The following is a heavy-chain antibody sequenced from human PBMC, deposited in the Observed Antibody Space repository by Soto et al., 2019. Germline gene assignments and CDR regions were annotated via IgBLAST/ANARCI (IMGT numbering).Heavy chain of an antibody. CDR2: IFTGGRT. CDR1: GFTVSSNY. J-gene: IGHJ3*02. D-gene: IGHD6-19*01. Sequence: EVQLVESGGGLVQPGGSLRLSCAASGFTVSSNYMSWVRQAPGKGLEWVSVIFTGGRTYYADSVKGRFTISRHSSKNTVYLQMNSLRAEDTAVYYCARDRYSSGWLDAFDIWGQGTMVTVSS. CDR3: ARDRYSSGWLDAFDI. V-gene: IGHV3-53*04.